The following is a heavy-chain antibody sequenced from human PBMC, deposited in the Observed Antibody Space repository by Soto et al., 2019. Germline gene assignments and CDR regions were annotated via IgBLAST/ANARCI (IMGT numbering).Heavy chain of an antibody. CDR2: IFHSGST. D-gene: IGHD3-22*01. CDR3: AREDYSDSSGYYYFFDY. V-gene: IGHV4-38-2*02. Sequence: PSETLSLTCAVSGYTISSGYYWGWIRQPPGRGLDWIGSIFHSGSTYYNPSLKSRVTMSLDTSKNQFSLKLSSVTAEYTAVYYCAREDYSDSSGYYYFFDYWGQGTLVTVSS. J-gene: IGHJ4*02. CDR1: GYTISSGYY.